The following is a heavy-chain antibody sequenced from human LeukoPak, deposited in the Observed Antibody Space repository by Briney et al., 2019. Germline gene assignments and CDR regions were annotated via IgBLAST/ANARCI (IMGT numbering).Heavy chain of an antibody. CDR2: IYYSGST. V-gene: IGHV4-31*03. CDR1: GGSISSGGYY. Sequence: SQTLSLTCTVSGGSISSGGYYWSWIRQHPGKGLEWIGYIYYSGSTYYNPSLKSRVTISVDTSKNQFSLKLSSVTAADTAVYYCARQIIDPLYYYYGMDVWGQGTTVTVSS. CDR3: ARQIIDPLYYYYGMDV. J-gene: IGHJ6*02. D-gene: IGHD2/OR15-2a*01.